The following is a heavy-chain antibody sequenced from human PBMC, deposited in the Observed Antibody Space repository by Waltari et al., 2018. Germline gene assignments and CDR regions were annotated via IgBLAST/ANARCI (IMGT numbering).Heavy chain of an antibody. J-gene: IGHJ4*02. D-gene: IGHD6-13*01. Sequence: QVQLVESGGRLVQPGKSLRLPCAASGLTFRHYAMHWVRQAPGKGLEWVTVISSDGTYKSYADPVKGRFTISRDNSKNTLFLQMNSLTTEDTALYYCASVAAADFDYWGQGTLVTVSS. CDR3: ASVAAADFDY. CDR1: GLTFRHYA. CDR2: ISSDGTYK. V-gene: IGHV3-30-3*01.